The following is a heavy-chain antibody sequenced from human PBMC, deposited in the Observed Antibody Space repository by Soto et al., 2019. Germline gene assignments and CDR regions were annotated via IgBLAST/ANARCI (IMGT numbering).Heavy chain of an antibody. CDR2: IYYSGST. CDR1: GGSISSGDYY. V-gene: IGHV4-30-4*01. CDR3: AREGFGELEDYGMDV. D-gene: IGHD3-10*01. J-gene: IGHJ6*02. Sequence: PSETLSLTCTVSGGSISSGDYYWSWIRQPPGKGLEWIGYIYYSGSTYYNPSLKSRVTISVDTSKNQSSLKLSSVTAADTAVYYCAREGFGELEDYGMDVWGQGTTVTVSS.